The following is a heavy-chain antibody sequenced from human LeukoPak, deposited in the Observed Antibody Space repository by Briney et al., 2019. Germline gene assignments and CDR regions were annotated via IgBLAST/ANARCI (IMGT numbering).Heavy chain of an antibody. Sequence: PGGSLRLSCAASGFTFSSYSMNWVRQAPGKGLGWVSSISSSSSSYIYYADSVKGRFTISRDNAKNSLYLQMNSLRAEDTAVYYCARDRPLDWGQGTLVTVSS. CDR3: ARDRPLD. CDR1: GFTFSSYS. CDR2: ISSSSSSYI. J-gene: IGHJ1*01. V-gene: IGHV3-21*01.